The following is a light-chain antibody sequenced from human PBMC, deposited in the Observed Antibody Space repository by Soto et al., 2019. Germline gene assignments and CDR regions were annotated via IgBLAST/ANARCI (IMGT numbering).Light chain of an antibody. CDR1: SSNIGSNT. J-gene: IGLJ1*01. V-gene: IGLV1-44*01. Sequence: QSVLTQPPSASGTPGQRVTISCSGSSSNIGSNTVNWYQQLPGTPPKLLIYSNNQRPSGVPDRFSGSKSGTSASLAISGLQSHDEADYYCAAWDDSLNGYVFGTGTKLTVL. CDR2: SNN. CDR3: AAWDDSLNGYV.